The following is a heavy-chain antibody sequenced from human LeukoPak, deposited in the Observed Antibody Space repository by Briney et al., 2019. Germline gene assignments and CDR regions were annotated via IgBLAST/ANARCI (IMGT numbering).Heavy chain of an antibody. CDR3: AGYGVATTWAQSFDI. CDR2: AHYTETT. Sequence: SETLSLACTVSDGSINNYYWNWIRQPPGKGLEWVGFAHYTETTNYNPYLQSRSTISIDTSKSHFFLRLTALHASDTAVYFCAGYGVATTWAQSFDIWGQGTKVTVSS. V-gene: IGHV4-59*01. D-gene: IGHD4-17*01. CDR1: DGSINNYY. J-gene: IGHJ3*02.